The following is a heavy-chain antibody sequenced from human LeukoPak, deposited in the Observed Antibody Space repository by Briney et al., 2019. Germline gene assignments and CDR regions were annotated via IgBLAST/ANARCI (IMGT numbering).Heavy chain of an antibody. D-gene: IGHD3-16*01. V-gene: IGHV1-18*01. CDR1: GFTFTSFG. J-gene: IGHJ6*02. CDR2: ISAYNGNT. CDR3: ARGGRHGMDV. Sequence: ASVKVSCKASGFTFTSFGFTWVRQAPGQGIEWIGWISAYNGNTNYAQTFPGRVTMTTDTSTTTVYMELRSGRADDPAVSSCARGGRHGMDVWGQGTTVTVSS.